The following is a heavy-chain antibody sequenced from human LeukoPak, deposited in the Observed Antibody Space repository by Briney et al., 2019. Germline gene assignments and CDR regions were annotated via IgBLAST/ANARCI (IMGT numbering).Heavy chain of an antibody. J-gene: IGHJ4*02. D-gene: IGHD2-2*01. CDR3: ARVPAAMEYYFDY. V-gene: IGHV4-4*07. CDR2: IYTSGST. Sequence: SETLSLTCTVSGDSISSYYWSWIRQPPGKGLEWIGRIYTSGSTNYNPSLKSRVTMSVDTSKNQFSLKLSSVTAADTAVYYCARVPAAMEYYFDYWGQGTLVTVSS. CDR1: GDSISSYY.